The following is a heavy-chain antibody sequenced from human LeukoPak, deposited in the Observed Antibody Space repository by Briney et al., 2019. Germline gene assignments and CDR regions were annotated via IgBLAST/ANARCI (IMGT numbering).Heavy chain of an antibody. D-gene: IGHD6-6*01. J-gene: IGHJ4*02. Sequence: GRSLRLSCAASGFTIHDYAMHWVRQAPGKGLEWVSGISWNGGTIDYADSVKGRFTISRDNAKNSLYLQMNSLRPEDMALYYCAKGPTYSSSSLFDYWGQGILVAVSS. CDR1: GFTIHDYA. CDR3: AKGPTYSSSSLFDY. V-gene: IGHV3-9*03. CDR2: ISWNGGTI.